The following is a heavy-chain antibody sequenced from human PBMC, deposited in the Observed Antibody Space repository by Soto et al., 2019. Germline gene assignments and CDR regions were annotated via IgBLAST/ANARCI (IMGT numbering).Heavy chain of an antibody. J-gene: IGHJ6*02. V-gene: IGHV3-30*14. CDR3: ARAAFYDVLAGYYHRGFVYGMDV. CDR1: GFPFSSYT. Sequence: QVQLVESGGGVVQPGGSLRLSCAASGFPFSSYTMHWVRQAPGKGLEWVAIISYDGTTKYYADSVKGRLTFSRDNPKNTLYIRMNSLRPEDTAVYFGARAAFYDVLAGYYHRGFVYGMDVWGQGTTVIVSS. CDR2: ISYDGTTK. D-gene: IGHD3-9*01.